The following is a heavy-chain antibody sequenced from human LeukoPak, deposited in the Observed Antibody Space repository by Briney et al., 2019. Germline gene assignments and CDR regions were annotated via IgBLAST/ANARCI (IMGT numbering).Heavy chain of an antibody. Sequence: SETLSLTCAVYGGSFSGYYWSWIRQPPGKGLEWIGEINHSGSTNYNPSLKSRVTISVDTSKNQFSLKLSSVTAADTAVYYCARDLGTYYDFWSGYSPRWFDPWGQGTLVTVSS. CDR3: ARDLGTYYDFWSGYSPRWFDP. D-gene: IGHD3-3*01. CDR1: GGSFSGYY. CDR2: INHSGST. V-gene: IGHV4-34*01. J-gene: IGHJ5*02.